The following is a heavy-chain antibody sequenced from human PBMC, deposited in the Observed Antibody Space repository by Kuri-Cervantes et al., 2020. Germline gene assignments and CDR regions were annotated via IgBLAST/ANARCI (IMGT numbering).Heavy chain of an antibody. J-gene: IGHJ4*02. CDR3: ASATQNYGSGSYYRGTFDY. Sequence: WGTLSLTCTVSMMATRSSGYYWGRIRQPPGKGLEWIGSIYYSGSTYSNPSLKSRVTISVDTSKNQFSLKLSSVTAADTAVYYCASATQNYGSGSYYRGTFDYWGQGTLVTVSS. CDR2: IYYSGST. V-gene: IGHV4-39*01. CDR1: MMATRSSGYY. D-gene: IGHD3-10*01.